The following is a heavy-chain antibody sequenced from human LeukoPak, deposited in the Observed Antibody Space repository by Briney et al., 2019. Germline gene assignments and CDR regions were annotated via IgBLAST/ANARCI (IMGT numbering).Heavy chain of an antibody. CDR3: ARQERYCSSISCLDP. Sequence: TGGSLRLSCAASGFTFSSYSMNWVRQAPGKGLECVSSISSSSSYIYYADSVKGRFTISRDNAKNSLFLQMNSLRAEDTAIYYCARQERYCSSISCLDPWDQGLLVTVSS. D-gene: IGHD2-2*01. CDR1: GFTFSSYS. CDR2: ISSSSSYI. V-gene: IGHV3-21*01. J-gene: IGHJ5*02.